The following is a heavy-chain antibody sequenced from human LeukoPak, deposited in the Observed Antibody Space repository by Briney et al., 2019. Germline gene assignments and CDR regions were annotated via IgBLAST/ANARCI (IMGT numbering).Heavy chain of an antibody. V-gene: IGHV1-69*13. CDR3: ARDARHRYCSSTSCYRGWLDP. Sequence: GASVKVSCKASGYTFTGYYMHWVRQAPGQGLEWMGGIIPIFGTANYAQKFQGRVTITADEFTSTAYMELSSLRSEDTAVYYCARDARHRYCSSTSCYRGWLDPWGQGTLVTVSS. CDR1: GYTFTGYY. CDR2: IIPIFGTA. J-gene: IGHJ5*02. D-gene: IGHD2-2*01.